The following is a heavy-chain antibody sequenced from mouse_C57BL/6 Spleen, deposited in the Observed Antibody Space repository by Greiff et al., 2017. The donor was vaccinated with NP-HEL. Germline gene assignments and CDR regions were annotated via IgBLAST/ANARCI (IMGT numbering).Heavy chain of an antibody. Sequence: QVQLKQPGAELVMPGASVKLSCKASGYTFTSYWMHWVKQRPGQGLEWIGEIDPSDSYTNYNQKFKGKSTLTVDKSSSTAYMQLSSLTSEDSAVYYCARSGGQLRSPWFAYWGQGTLVTVSA. D-gene: IGHD3-2*02. V-gene: IGHV1-69*01. J-gene: IGHJ3*01. CDR2: IDPSDSYT. CDR3: ARSGGQLRSPWFAY. CDR1: GYTFTSYW.